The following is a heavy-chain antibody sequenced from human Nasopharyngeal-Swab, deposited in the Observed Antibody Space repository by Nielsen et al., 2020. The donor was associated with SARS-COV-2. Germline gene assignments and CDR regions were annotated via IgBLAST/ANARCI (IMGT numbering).Heavy chain of an antibody. CDR3: ARQSGYSSGWYLGRVDY. Sequence: SETLSLPCTVSGGSISSSSYYWGWIRQPPGKGLEWIGSIYYSGSTYYNPSLKSRVTISVDTSKNQFSLKLSSVTAADTAVYYCARQSGYSSGWYLGRVDYWGQGALVTVSS. J-gene: IGHJ4*02. V-gene: IGHV4-39*01. D-gene: IGHD6-19*01. CDR1: GGSISSSSYY. CDR2: IYYSGST.